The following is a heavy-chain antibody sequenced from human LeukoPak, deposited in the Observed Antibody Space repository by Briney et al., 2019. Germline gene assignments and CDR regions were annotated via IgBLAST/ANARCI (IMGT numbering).Heavy chain of an antibody. J-gene: IGHJ6*02. V-gene: IGHV4-39*07. CDR3: AREEDYYGMDV. CDR1: GGSISSSSYY. Sequence: SETLSLTCTVSGGSISSSSYYWGWIRQPPGKGLEWIGSIYYSGSTYYNPSLRSRVTISVDTSKNQFSLKLSSVTAADTAVYYCAREEDYYGMDVWGQGTTVTVSS. CDR2: IYYSGST.